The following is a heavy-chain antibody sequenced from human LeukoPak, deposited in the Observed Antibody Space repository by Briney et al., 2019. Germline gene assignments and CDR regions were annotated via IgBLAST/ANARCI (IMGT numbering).Heavy chain of an antibody. CDR1: GFTFSGYG. CDR3: VKASYGSGSYYDY. CDR2: ISYDGHNE. D-gene: IGHD3-10*01. Sequence: GRSLRLSCAASGFTFSGYGMHWVRQAPGKGLEWVAVISYDGHNEYYGDSVKGRFTISRDNSKNTLYLQMSSLRAEDTAVYYCVKASYGSGSYYDYWGQGTLVTVSS. J-gene: IGHJ4*02. V-gene: IGHV3-30*18.